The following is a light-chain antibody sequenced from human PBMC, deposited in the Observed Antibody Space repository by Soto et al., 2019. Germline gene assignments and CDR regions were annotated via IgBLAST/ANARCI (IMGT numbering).Light chain of an antibody. CDR3: QKYNSYSLT. CDR1: QSISSL. Sequence: DIQMTQSPSSLSVSVGDRVTITCRASQSISSLLAWFQHKPGKAPKLLIYAASTLQCGVPSRFSGSGSGTEFTLTISSLQPDDFAMYYCQKYNSYSLTFGRGTKVEIK. J-gene: IGKJ4*02. CDR2: AAS. V-gene: IGKV1-27*01.